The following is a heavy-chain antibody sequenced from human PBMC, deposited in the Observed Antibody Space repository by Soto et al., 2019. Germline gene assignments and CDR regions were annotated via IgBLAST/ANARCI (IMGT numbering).Heavy chain of an antibody. CDR1: GYSFTSYW. D-gene: IGHD6-19*01. Sequence: PGESLKISCKGSGYSFTSYWIGWVRQMPGKGLEWMGIIYPGDSDTRYSPSFQGQVTISADKSISTAYLQWSSLKASDTAMYYCARSSSPHGSGVAFDIWGQGTTVTVSS. J-gene: IGHJ3*02. CDR3: ARSSSPHGSGVAFDI. V-gene: IGHV5-51*01. CDR2: IYPGDSDT.